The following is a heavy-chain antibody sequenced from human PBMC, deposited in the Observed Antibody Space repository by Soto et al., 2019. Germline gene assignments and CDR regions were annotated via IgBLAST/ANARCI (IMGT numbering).Heavy chain of an antibody. CDR3: ARAHCSNGICYAFDI. Sequence: PSETLSLTCAVHGGSMSFYSWSWIRQPPGKGLEWIGYIHHSGDTDYNPSLKSRVTISVDRPQNQLSLKLTSVTTADTAVYYCARAHCSNGICYAFDIWGPGTKVTVSS. J-gene: IGHJ3*02. V-gene: IGHV4-59*01. D-gene: IGHD2-8*01. CDR1: GGSMSFYS. CDR2: IHHSGDT.